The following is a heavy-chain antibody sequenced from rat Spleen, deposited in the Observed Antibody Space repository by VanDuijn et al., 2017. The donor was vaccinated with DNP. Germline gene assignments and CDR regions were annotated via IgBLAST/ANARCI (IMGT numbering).Heavy chain of an antibody. V-gene: IGHV5-31*01. CDR2: LTSSGGST. CDR1: GFTFNNYW. CDR3: ARDQGF. J-gene: IGHJ1*01. Sequence: EVQLVESGGDLVQPGRSLKLSCVASGFTFNNYWMTWIRQVPGKGLKWVASLTSSGGSTFYPDSVMGRFTFSSDHAKNTLYLQMNSLRSEDTATYSCARDQGFWGPGTMVTVSS.